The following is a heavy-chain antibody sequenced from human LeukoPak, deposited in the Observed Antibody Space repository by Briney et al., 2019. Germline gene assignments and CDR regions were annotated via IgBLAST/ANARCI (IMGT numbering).Heavy chain of an antibody. V-gene: IGHV3-23*01. CDR2: ISGSGGST. Sequence: GGSLRLSCAASGFTFSSYAMSWVRQARGKGLEWVSAISGSGGSTYYADSVKGRFTISRDNSKNTLYLQMNSLRAEDTAVYYCAKVLGYCSGGSCGPFDPWGQGTLVTVSS. J-gene: IGHJ5*02. CDR1: GFTFSSYA. D-gene: IGHD2-15*01. CDR3: AKVLGYCSGGSCGPFDP.